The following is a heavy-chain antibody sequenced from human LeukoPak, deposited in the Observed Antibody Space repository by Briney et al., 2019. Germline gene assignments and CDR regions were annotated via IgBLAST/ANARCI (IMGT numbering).Heavy chain of an antibody. D-gene: IGHD1-26*01. CDR1: GFTFSNYA. J-gene: IGHJ4*02. V-gene: IGHV3-23*01. CDR2: ITDSAGNT. CDR3: AEEVGNTYPTFDY. Sequence: GGSLRLSCAASGFTFSNYAMSWVRQAPGKGLEWVSLITDSAGNTYYADSVKGRFIISRDNSKNTLYLQMNSLRAEDTALYYCAEEVGNTYPTFDYWGQGTLVTVSS.